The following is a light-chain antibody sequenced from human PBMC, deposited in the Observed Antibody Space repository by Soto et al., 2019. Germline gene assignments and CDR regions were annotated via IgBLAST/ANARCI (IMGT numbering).Light chain of an antibody. CDR3: TLCAGGNNFVI. J-gene: IGLJ2*01. V-gene: IGLV2-8*01. CDR2: EVN. CDR1: SSDVGDYNY. Sequence: QSALTQPPSASGSPGQSVTISCTGPSSDVGDYNYVSWYQHHPDKAPKLMIYEVNKRPSGVPDRFSGSKSGNTASLTVSGLQAEDEADYYCTLCAGGNNFVIFGGGTKLTVL.